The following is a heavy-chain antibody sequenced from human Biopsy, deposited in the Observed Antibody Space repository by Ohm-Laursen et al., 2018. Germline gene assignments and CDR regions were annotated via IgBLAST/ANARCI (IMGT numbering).Heavy chain of an antibody. J-gene: IGHJ6*02. CDR3: ARREQLFKPWELLVRGPNGYSYKSMDV. D-gene: IGHD1-26*01. Sequence: ESSVKVSCKASGYTFTTSAISWVRQVPGQGLDWMGRIIPILGTVDYGQNFQGRVTIRADTSTTFLELTSLRSDDTAVYYCARREQLFKPWELLVRGPNGYSYKSMDVWGHGTTVTVSS. CDR2: IIPILGTV. V-gene: IGHV1-69*04. CDR1: GYTFTTSA.